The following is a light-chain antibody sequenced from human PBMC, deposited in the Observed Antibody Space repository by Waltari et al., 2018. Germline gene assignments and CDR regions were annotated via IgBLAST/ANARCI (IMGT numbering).Light chain of an antibody. Sequence: DIQMTQSQSSLSAPVGDPVTITCRASQRISSWLDWYQQKPGTAPNLLISKASSLQSGVPSRFSGSGSGTEFTLTISSLRPEDFATYYCLQYSSSPWTFGQGTKVEIK. CDR3: LQYSSSPWT. CDR2: KAS. CDR1: QRISSW. J-gene: IGKJ1*01. V-gene: IGKV1-5*03.